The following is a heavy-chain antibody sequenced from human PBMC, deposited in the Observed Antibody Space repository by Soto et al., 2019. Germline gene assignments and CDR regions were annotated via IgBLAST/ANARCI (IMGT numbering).Heavy chain of an antibody. CDR1: GFSLSTSGVG. Sequence: QSVPTLVNPTQTLTLTCTFSGFSLSTSGVGVGWIRQPPGKALEWLALIYWNDDKRYSPSLKSRLTITKDTSKNQVVLTMTNMEPLETATYYCAQFDYGDYRMDVWGQGTTVTVSS. CDR2: IYWNDDK. CDR3: AQFDYGDYRMDV. V-gene: IGHV2-5*01. J-gene: IGHJ6*02. D-gene: IGHD4-17*01.